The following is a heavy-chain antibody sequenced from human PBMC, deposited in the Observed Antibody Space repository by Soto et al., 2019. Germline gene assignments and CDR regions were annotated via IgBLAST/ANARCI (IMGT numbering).Heavy chain of an antibody. V-gene: IGHV3-30*19. CDR1: GFRFKSFV. D-gene: IGHD3-16*01. J-gene: IGHJ4*02. CDR2: TSYDGSNK. CDR3: ARWGTTGGFDR. Sequence: QLQLVESGGGVVQPGTSLRLSCAASGFRFKSFVMHWVRQAPGKGLEWVAFTSYDGSNKDYGDSVKGRFTVSRDNSQNTLLLQMDFLRPEDTALYYCARWGTTGGFDRWDQGTLVSVSS.